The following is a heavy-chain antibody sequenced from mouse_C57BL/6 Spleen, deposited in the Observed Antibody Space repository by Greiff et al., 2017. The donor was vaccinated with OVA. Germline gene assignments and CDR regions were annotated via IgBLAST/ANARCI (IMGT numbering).Heavy chain of an antibody. V-gene: IGHV7-3*01. D-gene: IGHD2-1*01. CDR1: GFTFTDYY. J-gene: IGHJ4*01. CDR2: IRNKANGYTT. CDR3: ARSPYGNYDYAMDY. Sequence: EVQLVESGGGLVQPGGSLSLSCAASGFTFTDYYMSWVRQPPGKALEWLGFIRNKANGYTTEYSASVKGRFTISRDNSQSILYLQMNALRAEDSATYYCARSPYGNYDYAMDYWGQGTSVTVSS.